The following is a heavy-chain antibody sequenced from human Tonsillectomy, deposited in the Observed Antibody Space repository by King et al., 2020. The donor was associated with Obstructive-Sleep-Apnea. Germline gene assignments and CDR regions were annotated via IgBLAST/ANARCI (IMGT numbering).Heavy chain of an antibody. D-gene: IGHD5-12*01. CDR3: ASPPNIIVADPFDH. CDR2: INPDGITT. Sequence: VQLVESGGGLAQPGGSLRLSCVASGFTFSDFWMHWVRQAPGKGLVWVSRINPDGITTAYADSVKGRFTISRDNAKNTVYLQMNSLRAEDTAMYYGASPPNIIVADPFDHWGRGTLVTVSS. V-gene: IGHV3-74*01. J-gene: IGHJ4*02. CDR1: GFTFSDFW.